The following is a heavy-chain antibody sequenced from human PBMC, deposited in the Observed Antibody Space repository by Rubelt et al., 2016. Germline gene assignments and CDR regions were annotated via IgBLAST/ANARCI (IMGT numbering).Heavy chain of an antibody. CDR1: GFTFGDYA. V-gene: IGHV3-49*04. Sequence: LVESGGGLVQPGRSLGLSCTASGFTFGDYAMSWVRQAPGKGLEWVGFIRSKAYGGTTEFAASVKGRFSVSRDDSRGIAHLQMNSLRAGDTAVYYCSRFRGSGSSSQYSFDYWGPGTLVTVSS. CDR3: SRFRGSGSSSQYSFDY. J-gene: IGHJ4*02. CDR2: IRSKAYGGTT. D-gene: IGHD3-10*01.